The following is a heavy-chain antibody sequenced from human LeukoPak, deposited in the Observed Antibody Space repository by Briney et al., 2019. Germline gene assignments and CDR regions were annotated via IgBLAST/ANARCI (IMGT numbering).Heavy chain of an antibody. CDR2: IYYSGST. J-gene: IGHJ3*02. Sequence: SETLSLTCTVSGGSISSYYWSWIRQPPGKGLEWIGHIYYSGSTNYNPSLKSRVTISVDTSKNQFSLKLSSVTAADTAVYYCARGARSGAFDIWGQGTMVTVSS. D-gene: IGHD3-10*01. V-gene: IGHV4-59*01. CDR1: GGSISSYY. CDR3: ARGARSGAFDI.